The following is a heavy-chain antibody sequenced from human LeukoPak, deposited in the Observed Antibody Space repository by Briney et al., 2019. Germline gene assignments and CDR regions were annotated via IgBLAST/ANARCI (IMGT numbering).Heavy chain of an antibody. J-gene: IGHJ4*02. D-gene: IGHD6-13*01. CDR1: GYTLTELS. CDR3: ATDWVSIAAAGLDY. Sequence: ASVKVSCKVSGYTLTELSMHWVRQAPGKGLEWMGGFDPEDGETIYAQKFQGRVTMTEDTSTDTAYMELSSQRSGDTAVYYCATDWVSIAAAGLDYWGQGTLVTVSS. CDR2: FDPEDGET. V-gene: IGHV1-24*01.